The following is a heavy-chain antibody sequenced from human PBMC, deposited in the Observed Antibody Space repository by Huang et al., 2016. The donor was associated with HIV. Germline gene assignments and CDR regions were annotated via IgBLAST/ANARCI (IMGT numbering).Heavy chain of an antibody. CDR2: IRQDGSEK. J-gene: IGHJ6*02. CDR3: ATKADAMDV. CDR1: TVTFSAYW. Sequence: LVESGGGLVRPGGSLRLSCAGSTVTFSAYWMTWVRQSPGQGRGWVDSIRQDGSEKHYVDAVEGRFNISRDNGKKLLFLEMRSLGVDDTAVYFCATKADAMDVWGQGTTVIVSS. V-gene: IGHV3-7*01. D-gene: IGHD2-8*01.